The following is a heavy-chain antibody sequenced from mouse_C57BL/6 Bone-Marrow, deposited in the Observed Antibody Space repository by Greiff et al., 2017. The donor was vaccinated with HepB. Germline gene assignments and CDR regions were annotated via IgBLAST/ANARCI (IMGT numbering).Heavy chain of an antibody. CDR2: IYPGSGNT. CDR1: GYTFTDYY. Sequence: VQLQQSGAELVRPGASVKLSCKASGYTFTDYYINWVKQRPGQGLEWIARIYPGSGNTYYNEKFKGKATLTAEKSSSTAYMQLSSLTSEDSAVYFCARRYGSSLWYFDVWGTGTTVTVSS. V-gene: IGHV1-76*01. J-gene: IGHJ1*03. D-gene: IGHD1-1*01. CDR3: ARRYGSSLWYFDV.